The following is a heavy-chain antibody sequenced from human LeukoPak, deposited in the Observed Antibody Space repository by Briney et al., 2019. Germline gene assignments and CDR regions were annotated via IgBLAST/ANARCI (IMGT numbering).Heavy chain of an antibody. V-gene: IGHV1-2*02. CDR3: ARGKSATAPDSNWYLDL. CDR2: INPNSGGT. D-gene: IGHD6-13*01. J-gene: IGHJ2*01. CDR1: GYY. Sequence: ASVKVSCKASGYYMHWVRQAPGQGLEWMGWINPNSGGTKYAQKFQGRVTMTRDTSISTAYMELSRLRSDDTAEYYCARGKSATAPDSNWYLDLWGRGTLVTVSS.